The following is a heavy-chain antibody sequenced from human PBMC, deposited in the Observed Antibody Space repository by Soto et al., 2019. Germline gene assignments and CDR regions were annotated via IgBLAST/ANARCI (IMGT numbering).Heavy chain of an antibody. CDR3: ARACRPSGYSSSWVFDS. V-gene: IGHV4-31*03. CDR1: GGSINSGGYY. J-gene: IGHJ4*02. CDR2: NYYSGST. Sequence: QVQLQESGPGLVKPSQTLSLICTVPGGSINSGGYYWSWISQHPGKGLEWIGYNYYSGSTYYNPFLRGRVTISAGASETELSLTGSSVTAADTAVEVCARACRPSGYSSSWVFDSWGQGTMVNVSS. D-gene: IGHD6-13*01.